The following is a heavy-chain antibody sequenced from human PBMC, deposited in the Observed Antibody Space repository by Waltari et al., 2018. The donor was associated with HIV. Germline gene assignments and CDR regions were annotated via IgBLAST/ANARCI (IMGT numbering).Heavy chain of an antibody. V-gene: IGHV3-15*01. CDR3: TSEEDYGSGSHFDY. CDR1: VFALNSAW. J-gene: IGHJ4*02. CDR2: IKTKGDGGAT. Sequence: EVQLVESGGHLLEPVRCLRLSLAASVFALNSAWLSWVGQAPGKGLEWVGRIKTKGDGGATNYAAAVKGRFTISRDDSNNTVYLQMNSLKIEDTAVYYCTSEEDYGSGSHFDYWGQGTLVTVSS. D-gene: IGHD3-10*01.